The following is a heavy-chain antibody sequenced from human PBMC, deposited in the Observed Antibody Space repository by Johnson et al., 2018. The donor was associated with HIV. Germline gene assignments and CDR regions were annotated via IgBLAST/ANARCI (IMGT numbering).Heavy chain of an antibody. J-gene: IGHJ3*02. CDR1: GFTFSSYA. CDR2: ISYDGSNQ. CDR3: AKDRRQSSWELLDDAFDI. Sequence: QVQLVESGGGLVQPGGSLRLSCAASGFTFSSYALSWVRQAPGQGLAWVAVISYDGSNQYYADSVKGRFTISRDNSKNTLYLQMNSLRAEDTAVYYCAKDRRQSSWELLDDAFDIWGQGTMVTVSS. V-gene: IGHV3-30*04. D-gene: IGHD1-26*01.